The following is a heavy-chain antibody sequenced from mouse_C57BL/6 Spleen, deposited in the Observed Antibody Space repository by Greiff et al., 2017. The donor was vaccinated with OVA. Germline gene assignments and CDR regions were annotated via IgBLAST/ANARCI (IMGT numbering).Heavy chain of an antibody. J-gene: IGHJ4*01. V-gene: IGHV3-6*01. Sequence: ESGPGLVKPSQSLSLTCSVTGYSITSGYYWNWIRQFPGNKLEWMGYISYDGSNNYNPSLKNRISITRDTSKNQFFLKLNSVTTEDTATYYCAREDYDGRSMDYWGQGTSVTVSS. CDR3: AREDYDGRSMDY. CDR2: ISYDGSN. CDR1: GYSITSGYY. D-gene: IGHD2-4*01.